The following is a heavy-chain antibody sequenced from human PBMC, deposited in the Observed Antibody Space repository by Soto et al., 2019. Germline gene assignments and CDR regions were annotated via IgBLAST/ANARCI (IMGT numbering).Heavy chain of an antibody. V-gene: IGHV3-53*01. CDR1: VFNFNSAY. J-gene: IGHJ4*02. D-gene: IGHD2-21*02. CDR2: IYSGETT. CDR3: TRDGRGLGRLSLFEY. Sequence: QSGGALRLSGAASVFNFNSAYMNWVRQTQGKGLEWVASIYSGETTYYADSVRGRFTISSDKSKNTLYFQLSSLRIEDTAVYYCTRDGRGLGRLSLFEYWGQGVLVTVSS.